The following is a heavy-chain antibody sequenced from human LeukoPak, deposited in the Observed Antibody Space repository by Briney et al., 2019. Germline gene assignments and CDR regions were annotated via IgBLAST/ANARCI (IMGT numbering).Heavy chain of an antibody. CDR3: ARDQSVAPGLEYFQH. CDR1: GFTVSSNY. J-gene: IGHJ1*01. Sequence: GGSLRLSCAASGFTVSSNYINWVRQAPGKGLEWVSVIYSGGTTFYADSVKGRFTISRDNSKNTLYLQMNSLRAEDTAVYYCARDQSVAPGLEYFQHWGQGTLVTVSS. V-gene: IGHV3-66*01. CDR2: IYSGGTT.